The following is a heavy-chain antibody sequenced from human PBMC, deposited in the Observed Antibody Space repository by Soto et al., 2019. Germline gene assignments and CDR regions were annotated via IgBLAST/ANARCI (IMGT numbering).Heavy chain of an antibody. J-gene: IGHJ5*02. CDR3: ARHSYSSIGNWFDP. CDR2: IYYSGST. V-gene: IGHV4-59*01. Sequence: GPGPGTASETLSLTCTVSGGSISSYYWSWIRQPPGKGLEWIGYIYYSGSTNYNPSLKSRVTISVDTSKNQFSLKLSSVTAADTAVYYCARHSYSSIGNWFDPWGQGTLVTVSS. D-gene: IGHD6-13*01. CDR1: GGSISSYY.